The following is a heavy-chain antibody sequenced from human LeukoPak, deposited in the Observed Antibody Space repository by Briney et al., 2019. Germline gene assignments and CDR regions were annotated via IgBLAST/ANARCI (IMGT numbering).Heavy chain of an antibody. D-gene: IGHD6-13*01. CDR3: ARGPPGIAAADTLHNWFDP. J-gene: IGHJ5*02. Sequence: ASVKVSCKASGYTFTSYYMHWVRQAPGQGLEWMGIINPSGGSTSYAQKFQGRVTMTRDTSTSTVYMELSSLRSEDTAVYYCARGPPGIAAADTLHNWFDPWGQGTLVTVSS. CDR2: INPSGGST. CDR1: GYTFTSYY. V-gene: IGHV1-46*01.